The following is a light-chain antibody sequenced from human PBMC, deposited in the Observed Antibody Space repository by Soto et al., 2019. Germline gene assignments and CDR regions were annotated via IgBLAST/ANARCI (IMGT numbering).Light chain of an antibody. CDR3: SSYAGSNILV. V-gene: IGLV2-8*01. CDR2: EVT. J-gene: IGLJ3*02. CDR1: SSDVGGYNY. Sequence: QSVLIQPPSASGSPGQSVTISCTGTSSDVGGYNYVSWYQQHPGKVPKLMIYEVTKRPSGVPDRFSGSKSGNTASLTVSGLQAEDEADYYCSSYAGSNILVFGGGTKLTVL.